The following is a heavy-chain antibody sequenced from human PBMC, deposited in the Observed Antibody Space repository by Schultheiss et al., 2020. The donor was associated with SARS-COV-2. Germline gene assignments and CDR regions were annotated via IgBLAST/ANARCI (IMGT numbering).Heavy chain of an antibody. V-gene: IGHV4-34*01. J-gene: IGHJ3*02. Sequence: SQTLSLTCAVYGGSFSGYYWSWIRQPPGKGLEWIGYIYYSGSTYYNPSLKSRVTISVDTSKNQFSLKLSSVTAADTAVYYCARSVQLYAFDIWGQGTMVTVSS. CDR1: GGSFSGYY. CDR3: ARSVQLYAFDI. CDR2: IYYSGST. D-gene: IGHD6-13*01.